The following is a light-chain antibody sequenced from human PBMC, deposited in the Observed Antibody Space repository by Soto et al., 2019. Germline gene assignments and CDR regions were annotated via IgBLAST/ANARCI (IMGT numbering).Light chain of an antibody. Sequence: QSALTQPASVSGSPGQSITISCTGTSSDVGGYNHVSWFQQHPGKAPKLMIYEVTNRPSGVSNRFSGSKSGNTASLSISGLQTEDEADYYCSSYTSSSTYVFGTPTKVTVL. CDR2: EVT. V-gene: IGLV2-14*01. CDR1: SSDVGGYNH. J-gene: IGLJ1*01. CDR3: SSYTSSSTYV.